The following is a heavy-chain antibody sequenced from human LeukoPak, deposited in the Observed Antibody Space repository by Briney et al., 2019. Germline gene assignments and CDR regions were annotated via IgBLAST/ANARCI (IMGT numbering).Heavy chain of an antibody. CDR2: IKQDGSEE. J-gene: IGHJ4*02. Sequence: PGGSLRLSCAASGFTFSSYAMNWVRQAPGKGLEWVANIKQDGSEEYYVDSVKGRFTISRDNAKSSLYLQMNSLRAEDTAIYYCARETRIPARPILLYYFDYWGQGTLVTVSS. V-gene: IGHV3-7*03. CDR1: GFTFSSYA. CDR3: ARETRIPARPILLYYFDY. D-gene: IGHD6-6*01.